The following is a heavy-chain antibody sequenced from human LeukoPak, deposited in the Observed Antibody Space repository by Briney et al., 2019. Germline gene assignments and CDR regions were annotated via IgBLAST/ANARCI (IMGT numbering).Heavy chain of an antibody. Sequence: GGSLRLSCAASGFTFSNYGIHWVRQAPGKGLEWVALIWYDGSNKYYADSVKGRSTISRDNSENTLYLQMNSLRVEDTAVYYCARAGLGAAADVWGQGTLVTVSS. CDR3: ARAGLGAAADV. CDR2: IWYDGSNK. V-gene: IGHV3-33*01. D-gene: IGHD6-13*01. CDR1: GFTFSNYG. J-gene: IGHJ4*02.